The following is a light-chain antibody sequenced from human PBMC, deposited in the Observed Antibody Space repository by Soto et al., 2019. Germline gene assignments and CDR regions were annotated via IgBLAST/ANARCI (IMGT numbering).Light chain of an antibody. CDR3: QQYGSSPYT. Sequence: EIVLTQSPGTLSLSPGERATLSCRAGQSVSSYLAWYQQTPGQAPRLLIYGASSRAADFPDRFSGSGSGTDFTLTINRLEPEDFAVYYCQQYGSSPYTFGQGTKLEIK. CDR2: GAS. J-gene: IGKJ2*01. CDR1: QSVSSY. V-gene: IGKV3-20*01.